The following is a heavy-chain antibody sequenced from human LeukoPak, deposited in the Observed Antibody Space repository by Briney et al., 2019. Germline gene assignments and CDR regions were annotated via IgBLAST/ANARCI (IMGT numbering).Heavy chain of an antibody. CDR2: INTNTGNP. V-gene: IGHV7-4-1*02. D-gene: IGHD3-3*01. CDR1: GYTFTSYA. Sequence: GASVKVSCTASGYTFTSYAMNWVRQAPGQGLEWMGWINTNTGNPTYAQGFTGRFVFSLDTSVSTAYLQISSLKAEDTAVYYCARGHILYDFWSGLPSNWFDPWGQGTLVTVSS. J-gene: IGHJ5*02. CDR3: ARGHILYDFWSGLPSNWFDP.